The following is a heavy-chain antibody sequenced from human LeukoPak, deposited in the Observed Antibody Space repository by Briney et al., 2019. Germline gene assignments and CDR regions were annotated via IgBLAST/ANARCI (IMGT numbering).Heavy chain of an antibody. CDR2: IIPIFGTA. CDR3: AREYPHYCGGDRYYGMDV. CDR1: GGTFSSYA. D-gene: IGHD2-21*02. V-gene: IGHV1-69*13. Sequence: SVKVSCKASGGTFSSYAISWVRQAPGQGLEWMGGIIPIFGTANYAQKFRGRVTITADESTSTAYMELSSLRSEDTAVYYCAREYPHYCGGDRYYGMDVWGQGTTVTVSS. J-gene: IGHJ6*02.